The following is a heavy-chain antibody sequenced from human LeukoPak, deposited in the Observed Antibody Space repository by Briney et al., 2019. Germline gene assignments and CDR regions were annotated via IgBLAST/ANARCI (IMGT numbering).Heavy chain of an antibody. Sequence: ASVKVSCKASGYTFTGYYMHWVRQAPGQGLEWMGWINPNSGGTNYAQKFQGRVTMTRDTSISTAYMELSRLRSDDTAVYYCARAESLHYYGSGGYYNGVDYWGQGTLVTVSS. CDR1: GYTFTGYY. CDR2: INPNSGGT. D-gene: IGHD3-10*01. CDR3: ARAESLHYYGSGGYYNGVDY. J-gene: IGHJ4*02. V-gene: IGHV1-2*02.